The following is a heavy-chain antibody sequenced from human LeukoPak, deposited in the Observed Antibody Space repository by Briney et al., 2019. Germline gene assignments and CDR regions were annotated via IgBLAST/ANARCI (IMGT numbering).Heavy chain of an antibody. CDR3: AKAQGAPYYDILTGPDC. V-gene: IGHV3-23*01. CDR1: GFTFSSYA. J-gene: IGHJ4*02. Sequence: QPGGSLRLSCAASGFTFSSYAMSWVRQAPGKGLEWVSAISGSGGSTYYADSVKGRFTISRDNSKNTLYLQMNSLRAEATAVYYCAKAQGAPYYDILTGPDCWGQGTLVTVSS. D-gene: IGHD3-9*01. CDR2: ISGSGGST.